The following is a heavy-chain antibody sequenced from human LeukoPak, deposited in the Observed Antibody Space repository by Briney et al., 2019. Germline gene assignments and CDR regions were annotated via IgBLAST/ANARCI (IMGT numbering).Heavy chain of an antibody. CDR3: ARDSYYYDNAFDI. Sequence: SETLSLTCTVSGGSISSGSYYWGWIRQPPGKGLEWIGYIYYSGSTNYNPSLKSRVTISVDTSKNQFSLKLSSVTAADTAVYYCARDSYYYDNAFDIWGQGTMVTVSS. J-gene: IGHJ3*02. D-gene: IGHD3-22*01. V-gene: IGHV4-61*01. CDR1: GGSISSGSYY. CDR2: IYYSGST.